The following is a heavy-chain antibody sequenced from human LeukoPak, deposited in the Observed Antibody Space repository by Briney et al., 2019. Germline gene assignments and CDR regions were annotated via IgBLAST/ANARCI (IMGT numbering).Heavy chain of an antibody. CDR2: ISSSGSTI. CDR1: GFTFSDYY. Sequence: PGGSLRLSCAASGFTFSDYYMSWIRQAPGKGLEWVSYISSSGSTIYYADSVKGRFTISRDNAKNSLYLQMNSLRAEDTAVYYCARAAGDTYSSSLFDYWGQGTLVTVSS. CDR3: ARAAGDTYSSSLFDY. J-gene: IGHJ4*02. D-gene: IGHD6-6*01. V-gene: IGHV3-11*01.